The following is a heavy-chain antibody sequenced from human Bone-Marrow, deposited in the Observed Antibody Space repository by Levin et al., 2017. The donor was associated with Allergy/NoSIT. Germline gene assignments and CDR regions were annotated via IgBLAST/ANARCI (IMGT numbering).Heavy chain of an antibody. V-gene: IGHV4-34*01. CDR3: VRGGGLPDY. Sequence: PSQTLSLTCAVYGGSFSGYYWSWIRQPPGKGLEWIGEIIHDGSTVYNPSFKSRVTIAADTSKNQFSLKLTSVTAADTAVYYCVRGGGLPDYWGQGTLVTVSS. CDR2: IIHDGST. J-gene: IGHJ4*02. D-gene: IGHD3-3*01. CDR1: GGSFSGYY.